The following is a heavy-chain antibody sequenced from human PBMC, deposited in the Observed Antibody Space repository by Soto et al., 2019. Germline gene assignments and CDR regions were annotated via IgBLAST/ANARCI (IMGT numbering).Heavy chain of an antibody. D-gene: IGHD5-12*01. Sequence: QVQLQESDAGLVKASQTLSLTCTVSGGSVSSGAYYWTWIRQRPGKGLEWIGYICYSGSTYYSPSLKSRLSISLDTSKNQFSLRLSSVTAADTAMYYCARARLRAVYAFDIWGQGTMVTVSS. CDR2: ICYSGST. V-gene: IGHV4-31*03. CDR3: ARARLRAVYAFDI. J-gene: IGHJ3*02. CDR1: GGSVSSGAYY.